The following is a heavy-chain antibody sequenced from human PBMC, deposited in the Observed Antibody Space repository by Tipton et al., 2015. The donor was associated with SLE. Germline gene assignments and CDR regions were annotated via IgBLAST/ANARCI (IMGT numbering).Heavy chain of an antibody. CDR3: ARQDSSGPDY. V-gene: IGHV4-59*08. CDR1: GGSISSYF. Sequence: GLVKPSETLSLTCTVSGGSISSYFWTWIRQPPGKGPEWIGHIFYTGSTRYNPSLKSRVTISVDTSKSQIFLKLSSVTAADTAVYYCARQDSSGPDYWGQGTLVTVSS. J-gene: IGHJ4*02. D-gene: IGHD6-19*01. CDR2: IFYTGST.